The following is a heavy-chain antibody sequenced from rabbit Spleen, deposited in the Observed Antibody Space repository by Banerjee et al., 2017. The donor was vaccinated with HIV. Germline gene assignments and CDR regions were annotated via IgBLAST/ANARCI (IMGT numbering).Heavy chain of an antibody. CDR1: GFDFSTYY. CDR3: ARSISGVYRVNL. D-gene: IGHD1-1*01. J-gene: IGHJ4*01. Sequence: QLKESGGGLVQPGGSLKLSCKASGFDFSTYYMNWVRQAPGKGLEWIGYIEPVFGITYYASWVNGRFTISSHNAQNTLYLQLNSLTAADTATYFCARSISGVYRVNLWGPGTLVTVS. CDR2: IEPVFGIT. V-gene: IGHV1S7*01.